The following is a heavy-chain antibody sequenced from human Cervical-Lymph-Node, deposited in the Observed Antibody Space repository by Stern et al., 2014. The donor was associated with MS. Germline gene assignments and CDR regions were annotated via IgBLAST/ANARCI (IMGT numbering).Heavy chain of an antibody. CDR3: ARGGVTDFALRSGYYLYFFDH. Sequence: VQLLESGAEVKKPGASVKVSCKASGYTFTTYYLHWVRQAPGQGLEWMGIINPRAGSTIYAQNFQGRISMTSDTSPSTVYMELSSLRSEDTAIYYCARGGVTDFALRSGYYLYFFDHWGQGTLVTVSS. V-gene: IGHV1-46*01. D-gene: IGHD3-3*01. CDR2: INPRAGST. J-gene: IGHJ4*02. CDR1: GYTFTTYY.